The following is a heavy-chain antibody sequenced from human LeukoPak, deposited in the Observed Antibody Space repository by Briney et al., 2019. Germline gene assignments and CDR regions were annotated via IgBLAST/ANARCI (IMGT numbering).Heavy chain of an antibody. CDR3: ARDRRGYSYGYIAFDI. D-gene: IGHD5-18*01. CDR1: GGSISSSNW. Sequence: SGTLSLTCAVSGGSISSSNWWSWVRQPPGKGLEWIGEIYHSGSTNYNPSLKSRVTISVDTSKNQFSLKLSSVTAADTAVYYCARDRRGYSYGYIAFDIWGQGTMVTVSS. CDR2: IYHSGST. V-gene: IGHV4-4*02. J-gene: IGHJ3*02.